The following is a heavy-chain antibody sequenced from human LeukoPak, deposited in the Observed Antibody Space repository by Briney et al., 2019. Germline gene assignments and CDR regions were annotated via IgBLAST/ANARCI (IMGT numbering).Heavy chain of an antibody. V-gene: IGHV3-74*01. CDR3: AGGGRRSLDY. D-gene: IGHD3-10*01. CDR2: INIDGSST. CDR1: GFTFSSYW. J-gene: IGHJ4*02. Sequence: PGGSLRLSCAASGFTFSSYWMHWVRQAPGKGLVWVSRINIDGSSTTYADSVNGRFTISRDDAESTLYLQMSSLRAEDTAVYYCAGGGRRSLDYWGQGTLVTASS.